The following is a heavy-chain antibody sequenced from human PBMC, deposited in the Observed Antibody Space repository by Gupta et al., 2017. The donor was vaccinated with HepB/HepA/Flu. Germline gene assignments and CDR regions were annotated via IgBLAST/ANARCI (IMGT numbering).Heavy chain of an antibody. J-gene: IGHJ4*02. CDR1: GGSFSGYY. Sequence: QVQLQQWGAGLLKPSETLSLTCAVYGGSFSGYYWSWIRQPPGKGLEWIGEINHSGSTNYNPSLKSRVTISVDTSKNQFSLKLSSVTAADTAVYYCARGLRYYDFWSGYPMPKYYFDYWGQGTLVTVSS. D-gene: IGHD3-3*01. CDR3: ARGLRYYDFWSGYPMPKYYFDY. V-gene: IGHV4-34*01. CDR2: INHSGST.